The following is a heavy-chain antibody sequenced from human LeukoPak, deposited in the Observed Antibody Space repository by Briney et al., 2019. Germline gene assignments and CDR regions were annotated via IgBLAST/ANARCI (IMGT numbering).Heavy chain of an antibody. J-gene: IGHJ4*02. V-gene: IGHV4-59*01. CDR3: ARVTGYMIEDYFDY. CDR1: GGSLSGYY. Sequence: SETLSLTCAVYGGSLSGYYWSWIRQPPGKGLEWVGYIYYSGSTNYNPSLKSRVTISVDTSKNQFSLRLSSVTAADTAVYYCARVTGYMIEDYFDYWGQGTLVTVSS. D-gene: IGHD3-22*01. CDR2: IYYSGST.